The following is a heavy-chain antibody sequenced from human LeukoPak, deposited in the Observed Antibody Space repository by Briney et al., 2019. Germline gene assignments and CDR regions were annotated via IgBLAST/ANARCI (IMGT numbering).Heavy chain of an antibody. CDR2: ISAYNGNT. V-gene: IGHV1-18*01. CDR3: ATAFYCSGGSCYPQGVAFDI. J-gene: IGHJ3*02. CDR1: GYTFTSYG. D-gene: IGHD2-15*01. Sequence: ASVKVSCKASGYTFTSYGISWVRQAPGQGLEWMGWISAYNGNTNYAQKLQGRVTMTEDTSTDTAYMELSSLRSEDTAVYYCATAFYCSGGSCYPQGVAFDIWGQGTMVTVSS.